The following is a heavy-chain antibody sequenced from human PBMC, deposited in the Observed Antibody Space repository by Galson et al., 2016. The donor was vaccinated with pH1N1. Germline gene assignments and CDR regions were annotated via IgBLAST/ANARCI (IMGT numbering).Heavy chain of an antibody. CDR3: ARHWSPDYNWESSFDY. D-gene: IGHD1-20*01. Sequence: ETLSLTCTVSGYSISSDYYWGWIRQSPGRGLEWIGTIYQTGDTYYNPSLKSRVTMSVDTSKNQFSLRLTSMSAADTAVYFCARHWSPDYNWESSFDYWGQGILVTVSS. CDR2: IYQTGDT. CDR1: GYSISSDYY. V-gene: IGHV4-38-2*02. J-gene: IGHJ4*02.